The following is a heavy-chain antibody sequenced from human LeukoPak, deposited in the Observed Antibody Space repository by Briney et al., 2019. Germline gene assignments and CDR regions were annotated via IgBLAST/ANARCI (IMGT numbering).Heavy chain of an antibody. V-gene: IGHV4-34*01. Sequence: SETLALTCSVSGGFNTHYYWSWIRQPPGKGLEWIGEINHSGSTNYNPSLKSRVTISVDTSKNQYSLKLSSVTAADTAVYYCARQLDIWGQGTMVTVSS. CDR2: INHSGST. CDR1: GGFNTHYY. CDR3: ARQLDI. J-gene: IGHJ3*02.